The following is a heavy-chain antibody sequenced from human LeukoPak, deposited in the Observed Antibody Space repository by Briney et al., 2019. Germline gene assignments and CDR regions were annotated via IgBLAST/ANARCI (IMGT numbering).Heavy chain of an antibody. D-gene: IGHD3-10*01. Sequence: GGSLRLSCAASGFSFSSYSMNWVRQAPGKGLEWVAAISTTSGNIYYADSVKGRFTISRDNSKNTLYLQTNSLRAEDTAVYYCAKDQYYYGSGNDYMDVWGKGTTVTISS. CDR3: AKDQYYYGSGNDYMDV. J-gene: IGHJ6*03. CDR1: GFSFSSYS. CDR2: ISTTSGNI. V-gene: IGHV3-21*01.